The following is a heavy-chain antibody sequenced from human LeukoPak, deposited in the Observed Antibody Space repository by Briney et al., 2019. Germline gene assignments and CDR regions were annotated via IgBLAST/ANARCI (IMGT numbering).Heavy chain of an antibody. Sequence: GGSLRLSCAASGFTFSSYSMNWVRQAPGKGLEWVSSISSSSSYIYYADSVKGRFTISRDNAKNSLYLQMNSLRAEDTAVYYCARVMASIAVIGNTDYWGQGTLVTVSS. J-gene: IGHJ4*02. CDR1: GFTFSSYS. D-gene: IGHD6-19*01. CDR3: ARVMASIAVIGNTDY. V-gene: IGHV3-21*01. CDR2: ISSSSSYI.